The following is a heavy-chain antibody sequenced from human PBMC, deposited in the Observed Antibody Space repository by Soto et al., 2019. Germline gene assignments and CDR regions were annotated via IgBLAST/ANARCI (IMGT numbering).Heavy chain of an antibody. D-gene: IGHD4-17*01. CDR3: ATYGLGANSRYFEY. V-gene: IGHV4-30-4*01. Sequence: QVQLQEAGPGLVKPSQTLSLTCNVSGGSISRGDYYWSWVRQPPGKGPEWIGYIYYTGNAYYNPSLKSRVNISIDAPKNQLNLRLSSVTAADTAVYYCATYGLGANSRYFEYWGQGTLVTVA. CDR1: GGSISRGDYY. CDR2: IYYTGNA. J-gene: IGHJ4*02.